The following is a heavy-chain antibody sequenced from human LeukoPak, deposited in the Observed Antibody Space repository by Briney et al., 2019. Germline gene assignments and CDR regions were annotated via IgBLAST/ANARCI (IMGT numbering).Heavy chain of an antibody. CDR2: IYHSGST. J-gene: IGHJ4*02. CDR3: ARIFVYSYGLEVYFDY. V-gene: IGHV4-4*02. Sequence: SGTLSLTCAVSGGSISSSNWWSWVRQPPGKGLEWIGEIYHSGSTNYNPPLESRVTISVDKSKNQFSLKLSSVTAADTAVYYCARIFVYSYGLEVYFDYWGQGTLVTVSS. D-gene: IGHD5-18*01. CDR1: GGSISSSNW.